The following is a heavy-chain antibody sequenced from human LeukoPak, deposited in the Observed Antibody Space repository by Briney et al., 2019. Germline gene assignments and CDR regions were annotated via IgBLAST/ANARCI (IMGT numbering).Heavy chain of an antibody. Sequence: SETLSLTCAVSGGPFSGYFWSWIRHSSGKGREWIGEIHNSGTTNYNPSLNSRVTISVDTSKNQFSLKLSSVTAADTAVYYCARGYDDDPFDYWGQGTLVTVSS. CDR2: IHNSGTT. V-gene: IGHV4-34*01. CDR1: GGPFSGYF. J-gene: IGHJ4*02. CDR3: ARGYDDDPFDY. D-gene: IGHD3-3*01.